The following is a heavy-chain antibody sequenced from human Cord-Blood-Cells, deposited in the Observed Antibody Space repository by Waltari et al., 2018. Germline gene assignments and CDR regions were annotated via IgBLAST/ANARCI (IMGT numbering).Heavy chain of an antibody. CDR1: GRTFSSYT. J-gene: IGHJ4*02. Sequence: QVQLVQSGAEVKKPGSSVKVSCKASGRTFSSYTISWVRQAPGQGLAWMGGIIPIFGTANYAQKFQGRVTITADESTSTAYMELSSLRSEDTAVYYCARGGWNLTPSDYWGQGTLVTVSS. V-gene: IGHV1-69*01. CDR2: IIPIFGTA. CDR3: ARGGWNLTPSDY. D-gene: IGHD1-1*01.